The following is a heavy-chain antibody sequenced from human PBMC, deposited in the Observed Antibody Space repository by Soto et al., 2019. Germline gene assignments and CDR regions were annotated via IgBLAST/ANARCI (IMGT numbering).Heavy chain of an antibody. V-gene: IGHV4-59*01. J-gene: IGHJ4*02. CDR2: IYSSGST. Sequence: QVQLQESGPGLVKPSETLSLTCIVSNGSISSYYWSWFRQPPGKGLEWIGSIYSSGSTHYNPTLKSRVTISVDTSKNQFSLRLSYVTAADTAVHSCARGLTGSPIPGEYWGQGTLVTVSS. CDR1: NGSISSYY. D-gene: IGHD3-16*01. CDR3: ARGLTGSPIPGEY.